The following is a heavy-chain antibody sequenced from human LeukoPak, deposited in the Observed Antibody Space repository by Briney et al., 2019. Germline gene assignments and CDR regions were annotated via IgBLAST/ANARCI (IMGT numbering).Heavy chain of an antibody. CDR3: ARDRGAVAGQYFDY. V-gene: IGHV3-7*03. CDR2: IKGDGSER. J-gene: IGHJ4*02. Sequence: GGSLRLSCAVSGFSISNYWMTWVRQAQGKGLEWVANIKGDGSERYYVDSVKGRFTISRDNAKNSLYLQMNSLRAEDTAVYYCARDRGAVAGQYFDYWGQGTLVTVSS. D-gene: IGHD6-19*01. CDR1: GFSISNYW.